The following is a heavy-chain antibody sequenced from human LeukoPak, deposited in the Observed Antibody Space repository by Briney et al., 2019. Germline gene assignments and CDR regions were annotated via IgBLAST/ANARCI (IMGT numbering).Heavy chain of an antibody. CDR3: AGPRGSSNGAFDI. J-gene: IGHJ3*02. CDR1: GYSISSGYY. CDR2: IYHSGST. Sequence: SETLSLTCAVSGYSISSGYYWGWIRQPPGKGLEWIGSIYHSGSTYYNPSLKSRVTISVDTSKNQFSLKLGSVTAADTAVYYCAGPRGSSNGAFDIWGQGTMVTVSS. D-gene: IGHD4-11*01. V-gene: IGHV4-38-2*01.